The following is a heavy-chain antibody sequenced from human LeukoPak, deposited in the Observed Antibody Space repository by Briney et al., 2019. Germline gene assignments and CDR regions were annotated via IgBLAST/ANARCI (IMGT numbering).Heavy chain of an antibody. CDR1: GGTFSSYA. CDR2: IIPIFGTA. D-gene: IGHD2-15*01. J-gene: IGHJ5*02. Sequence: AVKVSCKASGGTFSSYASSWVRQAPGQAREWMGGIIPIFGTANYAQKFQGRVTITADESTSTAYMELSRLRSEDTAVYYCASFGYCSGGSCSGVFDPWGQGTLVTVSS. CDR3: ASFGYCSGGSCSGVFDP. V-gene: IGHV1-69*13.